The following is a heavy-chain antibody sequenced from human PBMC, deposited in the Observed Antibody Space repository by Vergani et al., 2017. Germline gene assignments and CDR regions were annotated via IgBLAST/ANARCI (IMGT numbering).Heavy chain of an antibody. D-gene: IGHD3-9*01. CDR1: GGSISSGGYY. V-gene: IGHV4-31*03. J-gene: IGHJ5*02. CDR2: IYYSGST. Sequence: QVQLQESGPGLVKPSQTLSLTCTVSGGSISSGGYYWSWIRQHPGKGLEWIGYIYYSGSTYYNPSLKSRVTISVDTSKNQFSLKLSSVTAADTAVYYCARDRPRPTYYDILANMGIDPWGQGTLVTVSS. CDR3: ARDRPRPTYYDILANMGIDP.